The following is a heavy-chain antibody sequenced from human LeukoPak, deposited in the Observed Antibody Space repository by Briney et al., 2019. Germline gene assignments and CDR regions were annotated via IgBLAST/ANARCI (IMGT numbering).Heavy chain of an antibody. D-gene: IGHD3-16*01. CDR2: IHHDGSNK. Sequence: PGGSLRLSCAASGFTFSSYGMHWVRQAPRKGLDWVAFIHHDGSNKYYADSVKGRFTISRDNSKNTLYLQMNSLRAEDTAVYYCARDMILGNRWFDPWGQGTLVTVSS. CDR3: ARDMILGNRWFDP. CDR1: GFTFSSYG. V-gene: IGHV3-30*02. J-gene: IGHJ5*02.